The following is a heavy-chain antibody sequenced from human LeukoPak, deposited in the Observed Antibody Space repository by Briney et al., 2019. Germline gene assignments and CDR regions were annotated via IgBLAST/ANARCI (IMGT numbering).Heavy chain of an antibody. CDR3: ARRNYYGMDV. Sequence: GGSLRLSCAASGFTFSNAWMSWVRQAPGKGLEWVGRIKRKTDGGTTDYAAPVKGRFTISRDDSKNTLYLQMNSLKTEDTAVYYCARRNYYGMDVWGQGTTVTVSS. J-gene: IGHJ6*02. CDR1: GFTFSNAW. V-gene: IGHV3-15*01. CDR2: IKRKTDGGTT.